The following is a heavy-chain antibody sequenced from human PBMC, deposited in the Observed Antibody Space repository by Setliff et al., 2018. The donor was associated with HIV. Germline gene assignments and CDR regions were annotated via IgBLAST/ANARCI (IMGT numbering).Heavy chain of an antibody. CDR3: ARQKASEYSSSFWCDP. J-gene: IGHJ5*02. CDR1: GHTFTNYD. D-gene: IGHD6-6*01. Sequence: SVKVSCKPPGHTFTNYDIHWMRRAPGQGLEWMGGFIPMFGITQYAPKFQGSVTITADESTSTVYMELNSLRSEDTAVYYCARQKASEYSSSFWCDPWGQGTLVTVS. V-gene: IGHV1-69*13. CDR2: FIPMFGIT.